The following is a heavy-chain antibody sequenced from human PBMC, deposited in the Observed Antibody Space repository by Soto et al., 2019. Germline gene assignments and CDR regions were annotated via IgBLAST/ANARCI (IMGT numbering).Heavy chain of an antibody. CDR2: IYYSGKT. CDR1: GGSIFGSDYY. D-gene: IGHD6-19*01. CDR3: LDMRGQWLPRE. Sequence: QLQLQESGPGLVKPSETLSLTCTVSGGSIFGSDYYWGWIRQPPGEGLEWLGNIYYSGKTYSYPSLKSRVTIAVDPSKNQSPLRLASVTAADTAVYYCLDMRGQWLPREWGPGSLVTVSS. V-gene: IGHV4-39*01. J-gene: IGHJ4*02.